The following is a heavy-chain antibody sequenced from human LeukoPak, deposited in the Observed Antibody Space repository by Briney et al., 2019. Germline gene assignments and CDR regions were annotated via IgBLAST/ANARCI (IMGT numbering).Heavy chain of an antibody. CDR1: GGSSSGYY. CDR3: ARGSDYYYYGMDV. V-gene: IGHV4-34*01. J-gene: IGHJ6*02. Sequence: SETLPLTCAVYGGSSSGYYWRWIRQPPGKGLEWIGEINHSGSTNYNPSLKSRVTISVDTSKNQFSLKLSSVTAADTAVYYCARGSDYYYYGMDVWGQGTTVTVSS. CDR2: INHSGST.